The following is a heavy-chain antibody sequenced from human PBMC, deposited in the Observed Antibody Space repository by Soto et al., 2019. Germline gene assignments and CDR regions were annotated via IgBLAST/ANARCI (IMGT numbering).Heavy chain of an antibody. CDR1: GFTFDDYA. D-gene: IGHD5-12*01. CDR3: AKDIGVATPWGWFDP. CDR2: ISWNSGSI. Sequence: EVQLVESGGGLVQPGRSLRLSCAASGFTFDDYAMHWVRQAPGKGLEWVSGISWNSGSIGYADSVKGRFTISRDNAKNSLYLQMNSLRAEDTASYYCAKDIGVATPWGWFDPWGQGTLVTVSS. V-gene: IGHV3-9*01. J-gene: IGHJ5*02.